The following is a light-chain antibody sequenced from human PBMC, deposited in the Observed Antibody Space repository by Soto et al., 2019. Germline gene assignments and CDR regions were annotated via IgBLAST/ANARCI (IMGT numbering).Light chain of an antibody. CDR1: SSDFGGYNY. CDR3: SSYTSSXTLYV. CDR2: DVS. Sequence: QSVLTQPASVSGSPGQSITISCTGTSSDFGGYNYVSWYQQHPGKAPKLMIYDVSNRPSGVSNRFSGSKSGNTASLTISGLQAEDEADYYCSSYTSSXTLYVFGTGTKVTVL. J-gene: IGLJ1*01. V-gene: IGLV2-14*01.